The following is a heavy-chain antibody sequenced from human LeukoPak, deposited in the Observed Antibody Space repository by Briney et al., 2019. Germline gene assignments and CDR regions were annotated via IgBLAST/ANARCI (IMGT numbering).Heavy chain of an antibody. CDR3: ARLPLRRWEYIDL. Sequence: SQTLSLTCTVSGGSISSGSYYWSWIRQRAGKGLEWIGRIYTSGSTNYNPSLKSRVTISVDTSKNQFSLKLCSVTAADTAVYYCARLPLRRWEYIDLWGRGTLVTVSS. D-gene: IGHD4-17*01. J-gene: IGHJ2*01. CDR2: IYTSGST. CDR1: GGSISSGSYY. V-gene: IGHV4-61*02.